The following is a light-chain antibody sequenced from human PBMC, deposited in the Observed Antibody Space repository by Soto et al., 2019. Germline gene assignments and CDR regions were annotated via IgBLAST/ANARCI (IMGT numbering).Light chain of an antibody. CDR3: QQYNSYWT. J-gene: IGKJ1*01. Sequence: DIQMTQSPSTVSSSVGDRFTITFRASQSISSWLAWYQQKPGKAPKLLIYKASSLESGVPSRFSGSGSGTEFTLTISSLQPDDFATYYCQQYNSYWTFGQGTKV. CDR1: QSISSW. CDR2: KAS. V-gene: IGKV1-5*03.